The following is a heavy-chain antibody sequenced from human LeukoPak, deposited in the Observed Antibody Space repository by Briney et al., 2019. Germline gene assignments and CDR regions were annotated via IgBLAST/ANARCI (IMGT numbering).Heavy chain of an antibody. CDR3: ARRTLLWFGEPTRLDY. D-gene: IGHD3-10*01. CDR2: INHSGST. J-gene: IGHJ4*02. V-gene: IGHV4-34*01. CDR1: GGSFSGYY. Sequence: SETLSLTCAVYGGSFSGYYWSWIRQPPGKGLEWIGEINHSGSTNYNPSFKSRVTISVDTSKNQFSLKLSSVTAADTAVYYCARRTLLWFGEPTRLDYWGQGTLVTVSS.